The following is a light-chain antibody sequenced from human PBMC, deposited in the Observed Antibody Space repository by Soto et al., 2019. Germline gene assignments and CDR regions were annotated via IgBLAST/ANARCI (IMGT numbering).Light chain of an antibody. CDR2: EVT. Sequence: QSALTQPASVSGSPGQSIAISCTGSSSDVGGYNYVSWYQHHPGKGPKLMIYEVTNRPSGVSDRFAGSKSGNTASLTISGLQAEDEADYYCSSYTSSSTRVFGGGTKVTVL. CDR1: SSDVGGYNY. CDR3: SSYTSSSTRV. V-gene: IGLV2-14*01. J-gene: IGLJ3*02.